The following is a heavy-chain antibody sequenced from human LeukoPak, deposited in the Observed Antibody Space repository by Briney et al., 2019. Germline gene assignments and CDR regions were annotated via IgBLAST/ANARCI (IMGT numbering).Heavy chain of an antibody. D-gene: IGHD6-13*01. V-gene: IGHV3-30*18. CDR2: VSNDGMDE. Sequence: GRALRLSCAAPGFTFSNYGIRCGRPAPGGGGGCVSVVSNDGMDERYADSVKGRFTISRDNSKNTVYLQMNSLRDEDTAVYYCAKDLNVAADGYYFDYWGQGTLVTVSS. CDR1: GFTFSNYG. J-gene: IGHJ4*02. CDR3: AKDLNVAADGYYFDY.